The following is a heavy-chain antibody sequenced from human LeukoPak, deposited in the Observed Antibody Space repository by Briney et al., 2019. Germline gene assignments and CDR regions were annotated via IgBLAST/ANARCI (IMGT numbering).Heavy chain of an antibody. V-gene: IGHV5-51*04. D-gene: IGHD6-6*01. Sequence: GESLKISCKGSGYSFTSYWIGWVRQMPGKGLEWMGIIYPGDSDTRYSPSFQGQVTISADKPISTAYLQWSSLKASDTAMYYCARYSSSSSGPYYYYGMDVWGQGTTVTVSS. CDR1: GYSFTSYW. J-gene: IGHJ6*02. CDR2: IYPGDSDT. CDR3: ARYSSSSSGPYYYYGMDV.